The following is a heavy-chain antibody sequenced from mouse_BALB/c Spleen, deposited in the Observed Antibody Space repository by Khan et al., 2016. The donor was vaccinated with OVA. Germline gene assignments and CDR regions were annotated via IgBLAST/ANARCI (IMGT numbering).Heavy chain of an antibody. CDR3: ARYYGSRFAY. J-gene: IGHJ3*01. CDR1: VYTFSSSW. V-gene: IGHV1-80*01. Sequence: QVQLKQSGAELVRPGSSVKISCKASVYTFSSSWMNWVKQRPGQGLEWIGQIYPGDGDNNYNGKFKGKATLTADKSSRTAYMQLSSLTSEDSAVYFCARYYGSRFAYWGQGTLVTVSA. CDR2: IYPGDGDN. D-gene: IGHD1-1*01.